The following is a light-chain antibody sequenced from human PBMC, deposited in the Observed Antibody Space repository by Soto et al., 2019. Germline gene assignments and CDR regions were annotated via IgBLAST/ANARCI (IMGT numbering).Light chain of an antibody. V-gene: IGKV3-15*01. CDR3: QQYNNWPWT. CDR1: QSVGSN. J-gene: IGKJ1*01. Sequence: EIVMPQSPATLSVSPGARSPLSGRASQSVGSNLAWYQQKPGRAPRLLIYGASTRATGIPARFSGSGSGTEFTLTISSLQSEDFAVYYCQQYNNWPWTFGQGTKVDIK. CDR2: GAS.